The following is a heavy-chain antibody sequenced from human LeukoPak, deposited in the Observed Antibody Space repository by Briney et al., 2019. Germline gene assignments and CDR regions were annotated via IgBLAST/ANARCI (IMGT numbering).Heavy chain of an antibody. D-gene: IGHD3-16*01. CDR1: GFTLSSFG. Sequence: PGRSLRLSCTASGFTLSSFGMHWVRQAPGKGLEWVAVISDDGSNKYYADSVKGRFTISRDNAKNTVYLQMNSLRAEDTAVYYCRTYRWGDPFDSWGQGTLVTVSS. J-gene: IGHJ4*02. CDR2: ISDDGSNK. V-gene: IGHV3-30*03. CDR3: RTYRWGDPFDS.